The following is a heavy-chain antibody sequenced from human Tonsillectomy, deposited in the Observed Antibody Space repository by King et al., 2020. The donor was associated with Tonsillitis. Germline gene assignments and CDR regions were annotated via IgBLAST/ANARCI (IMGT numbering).Heavy chain of an antibody. CDR2: ISSSSSYT. CDR3: ARRYYDSSGCTFDY. D-gene: IGHD3-22*01. J-gene: IGHJ4*02. V-gene: IGHV3-11*06. Sequence: VQLVESGGGLVKPGGSLRLSCAASGFTFSDYYMSWIRQAPGKGLEWVSYISSSSSYTNYADSVKGRFTITRDNAKNSLYLQMNSLRAEDTAVYYCARRYYDSSGCTFDYWGQGTRVTVSS. CDR1: GFTFSDYY.